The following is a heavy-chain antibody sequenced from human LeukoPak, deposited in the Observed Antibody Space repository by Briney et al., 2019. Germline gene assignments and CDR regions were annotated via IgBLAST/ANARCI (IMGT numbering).Heavy chain of an antibody. CDR2: ISASGGST. CDR1: GFTVSSNY. D-gene: IGHD4-17*01. J-gene: IGHJ5*02. Sequence: GGSLRLSCAASGFTVSSNYMSWVRQAPGKGLEWVSVISASGGSTYYADSVKGRFTISRDNSKNTLYLQMNSLRAEDTAVYYCAKGDDYGDYDWFDPWGQGTLVTVSS. CDR3: AKGDDYGDYDWFDP. V-gene: IGHV3-23*01.